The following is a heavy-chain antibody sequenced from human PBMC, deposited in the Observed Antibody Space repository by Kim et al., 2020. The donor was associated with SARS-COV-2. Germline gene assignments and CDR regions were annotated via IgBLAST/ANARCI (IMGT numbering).Heavy chain of an antibody. CDR1: CGSISSSSYY. Sequence: SETLSLTCTVSCGSISSSSYYWGWIRQPPGKGLEWIGSIYYSGSTYYNPSLKSRVTISVDTSKNQFSLKLSSVTAADTAVYYCARDIRGALRGIVVVPAATFDPWGQGTLVTVSS. V-gene: IGHV4-39*02. CDR2: IYYSGST. CDR3: ARDIRGALRGIVVVPAATFDP. J-gene: IGHJ5*02. D-gene: IGHD2-2*01.